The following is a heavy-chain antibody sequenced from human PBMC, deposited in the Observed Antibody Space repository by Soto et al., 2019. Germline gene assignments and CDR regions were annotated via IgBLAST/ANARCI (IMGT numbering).Heavy chain of an antibody. V-gene: IGHV1-18*01. CDR2: ISAYNDNT. CDR1: GYTFTNYG. Sequence: QIQLVQSGAEVKKAGASVKVSCKASGYTFTNYGISWVRQALGQGLEWMGWISAYNDNTNYAQKFQGRVTLTTDTSTRTAYMELRSLTSDDTAVYYCAREGYYHGSGSYSPPRYYGMDVWGQGTTVTVFS. D-gene: IGHD3-10*01. CDR3: AREGYYHGSGSYSPPRYYGMDV. J-gene: IGHJ6*02.